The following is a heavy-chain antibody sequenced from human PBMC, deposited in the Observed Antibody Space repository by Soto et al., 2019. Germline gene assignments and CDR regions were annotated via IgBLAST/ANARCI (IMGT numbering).Heavy chain of an antibody. D-gene: IGHD3-16*01. V-gene: IGHV3-48*03. J-gene: IGHJ4*02. CDR2: IHGTRSII. CDR1: GFTFSSHA. Sequence: EVQLVESGGGLVQPGGSLKLSCAVSGFTFSSHAMNWVRQAPGKGLEWVAYIHGTRSIIYYADSVKGRFTISRDNAKNSLYLQMDSLRAEDTALYYCARDARNADYDYWGQGTLVTVSS. CDR3: ARDARNADYDY.